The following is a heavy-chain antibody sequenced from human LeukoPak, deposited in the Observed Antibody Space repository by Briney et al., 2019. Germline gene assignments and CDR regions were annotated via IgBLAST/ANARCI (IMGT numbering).Heavy chain of an antibody. J-gene: IGHJ5*02. CDR3: AREDHYCSSTSCYEAHWFDP. CDR2: IIPILGIA. V-gene: IGHV1-69*10. D-gene: IGHD2-2*01. CDR1: GGTFSSYA. Sequence: SVKVSCKASGGTFSSYAISWVRQAPGQGLEWMGGIIPILGIANYAQKFQGRVTITADKSTSTAYMELSSLRSEDTAVYYCAREDHYCSSTSCYEAHWFDPWGQGTLVTVSS.